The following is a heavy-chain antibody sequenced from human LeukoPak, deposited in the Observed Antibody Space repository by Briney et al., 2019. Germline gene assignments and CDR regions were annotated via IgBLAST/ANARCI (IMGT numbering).Heavy chain of an antibody. CDR1: GGSISSGGYY. J-gene: IGHJ4*02. D-gene: IGHD7-27*01. CDR3: ARDSRRYCPTGALDY. V-gene: IGHV4-31*03. Sequence: PSETLSLTCTVSGGSISSGGYYWSWIRQHPGKGLEWIGYIYYSGSTYYNPSLKSRVTISVDTSKNQFSLKLSSVTAADTAVYYCARDSRRYCPTGALDYWGQGTLVTVSS. CDR2: IYYSGST.